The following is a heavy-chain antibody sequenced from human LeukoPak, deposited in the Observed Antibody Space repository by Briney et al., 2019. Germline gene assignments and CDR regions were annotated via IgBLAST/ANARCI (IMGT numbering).Heavy chain of an antibody. V-gene: IGHV3-23*01. D-gene: IGHD3-10*01. CDR1: GYTFSGFA. CDR3: ARVKGYFDSGNYYGFFDY. J-gene: IGHJ4*02. Sequence: GGSLRLSCAVSGYTFSGFAVSWVRQAPGKGLEWVSTISHTSGTTYYADSVKGRFTISRDNSKNTLYLQMRSLRAEDTALYRCARVKGYFDSGNYYGFFDYWGQGTLVTVSS. CDR2: ISHTSGTT.